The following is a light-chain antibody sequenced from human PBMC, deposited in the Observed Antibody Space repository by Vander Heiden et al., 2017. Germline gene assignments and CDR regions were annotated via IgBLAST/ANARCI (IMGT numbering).Light chain of an antibody. CDR2: EVN. CDR1: SSDIGIYTL. J-gene: IGLJ3*02. V-gene: IGLV2-23*02. Sequence: QSALTQPTSVSGAPGQPITISCTGTSSDIGIYTLVSWYRPLPGTAPNLMIYEVNKRPSGVSDRFSGSRTGNTASLTISGLQAEDEADYDCCSYASSTSQVFGGGTKVTVL. CDR3: CSYASSTSQV.